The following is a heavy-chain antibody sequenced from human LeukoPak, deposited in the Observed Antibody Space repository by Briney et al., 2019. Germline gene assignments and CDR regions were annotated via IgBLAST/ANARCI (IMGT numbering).Heavy chain of an antibody. D-gene: IGHD3-3*01. CDR3: AREPYDFWSGYWFDP. V-gene: IGHV4-34*01. Sequence: SETLSLTCAVYGGSFSGYYWSWIRQPPGKGLEWIGEINHSGSTNYNPSLKSRVTISVDTSKNQFSLKLSSVTAADTAVYYCAREPYDFWSGYWFDPWGQGTLVTVSS. CDR2: INHSGST. J-gene: IGHJ5*02. CDR1: GGSFSGYY.